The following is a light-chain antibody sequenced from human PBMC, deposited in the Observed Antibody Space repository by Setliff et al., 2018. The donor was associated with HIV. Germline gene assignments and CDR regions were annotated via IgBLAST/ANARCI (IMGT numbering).Light chain of an antibody. CDR3: SSYAGSYTFV. CDR2: EVS. CDR1: RSDIGSYNL. Sequence: QSALAQPASVSGSPGQSITISCTGSRSDIGSYNLVSWYQQHPGKAPKLMIYEVSQRPSGVSNRFSGSKSGNTASLTISGLQAEDEAYYCSSYAGSYTFVFGTGTKVTVL. V-gene: IGLV2-23*02. J-gene: IGLJ1*01.